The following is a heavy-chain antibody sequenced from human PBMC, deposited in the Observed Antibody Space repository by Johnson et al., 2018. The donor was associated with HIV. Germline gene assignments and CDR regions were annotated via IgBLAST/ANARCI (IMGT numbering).Heavy chain of an antibody. CDR2: ISSSGSTI. V-gene: IGHV3-11*04. Sequence: QVQLVESGGGLIQPGGSLRLSCAASRFTVSGNYMTWVRQAPGKGLEWVSYISSSGSTIYYADSVTGRFTISRDNSKNTLYLQMNSLRAEDTAVYYCAREWIGHSSSWFRYAFDIWGQGTMVTVSS. CDR1: RFTVSGNY. J-gene: IGHJ3*02. CDR3: AREWIGHSSSWFRYAFDI. D-gene: IGHD6-13*01.